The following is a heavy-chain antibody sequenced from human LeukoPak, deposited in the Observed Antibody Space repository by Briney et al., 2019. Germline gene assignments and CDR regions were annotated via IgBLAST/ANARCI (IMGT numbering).Heavy chain of an antibody. Sequence: SETLSLTCAVYGGSFSGYYWSWIRQPPGKGLEWIGEINHSGSTNYNPSLKSRVTISVDTSKNQFSLKLSSVTAADTAVYYCARRPLGYCSSTSCQEHWFDPWGQGTLVTASS. CDR2: INHSGST. CDR3: ARRPLGYCSSTSCQEHWFDP. J-gene: IGHJ5*02. V-gene: IGHV4-34*01. D-gene: IGHD2-2*01. CDR1: GGSFSGYY.